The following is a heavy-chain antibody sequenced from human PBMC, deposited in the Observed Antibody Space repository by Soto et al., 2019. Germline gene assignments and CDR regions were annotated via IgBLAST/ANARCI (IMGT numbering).Heavy chain of an antibody. CDR1: GYTFTSYG. V-gene: IGHV1-18*01. D-gene: IGHD6-6*01. Sequence: QVQLVQSGAEVKKPGASVKVSYKASGYTFTSYGISWVRQAPGQGLEWMGWISAYNGNTNYAQKLQGRVTMTTDTSTSTAYMELRSLRSDDTAVYYCARAIAARAPRGYYYYGMDVWGQGTTVTVSS. J-gene: IGHJ6*02. CDR3: ARAIAARAPRGYYYYGMDV. CDR2: ISAYNGNT.